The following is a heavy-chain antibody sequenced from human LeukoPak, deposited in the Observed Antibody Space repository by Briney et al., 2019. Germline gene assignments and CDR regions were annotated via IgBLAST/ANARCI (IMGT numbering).Heavy chain of an antibody. J-gene: IGHJ5*02. V-gene: IGHV3-30-3*01. CDR1: GFTFSSYA. CDR2: ISYDGSNK. CDR3: ASPPKYDFWSGYYPPQRFDP. Sequence: GGSLRLSCAASGFTFSSYAMHWVRQAPGKGLEWVAVISYDGSNKYYADSVKGRFTISRDNSKNTLYLQMNSLRAEDTAVYYCASPPKYDFWSGYYPPQRFDPWGQGTLVTVSS. D-gene: IGHD3-3*01.